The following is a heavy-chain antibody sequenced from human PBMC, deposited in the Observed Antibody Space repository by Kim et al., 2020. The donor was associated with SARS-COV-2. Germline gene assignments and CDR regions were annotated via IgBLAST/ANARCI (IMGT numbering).Heavy chain of an antibody. CDR1: GFTSSRSW. V-gene: IGHV3-7*03. Sequence: GGSLRLSCAVSGFTSSRSWMHWVCQAPGKGLEWVADIKCDGSEKYYVDSVKGRLTISRDNAKNSLYLQVNSLRAEDMTVYYCVRGRGYSFGFCYFAYWGQGTLVTVSS. CDR3: VRGRGYSFGFCYFAY. CDR2: IKCDGSEK. J-gene: IGHJ4*02. D-gene: IGHD5-18*01.